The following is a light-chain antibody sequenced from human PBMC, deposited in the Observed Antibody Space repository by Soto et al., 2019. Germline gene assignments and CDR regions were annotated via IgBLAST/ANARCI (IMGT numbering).Light chain of an antibody. CDR2: GAS. Sequence: DIQMTQSPSTLSASVGDRVTITCRASQSISYWLAWYQQKPGKAPKLLIYGASTLESGVPSRFSGSRSGTRFTLTISSLQPDDFATYYCQQYNSYSSTFGQGTKLEIK. CDR1: QSISYW. J-gene: IGKJ2*02. CDR3: QQYNSYSST. V-gene: IGKV1-5*01.